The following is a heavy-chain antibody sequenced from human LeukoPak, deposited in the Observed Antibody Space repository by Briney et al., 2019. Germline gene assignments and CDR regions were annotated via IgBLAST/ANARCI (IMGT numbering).Heavy chain of an antibody. V-gene: IGHV3-30*18. CDR2: ISYDGSNK. D-gene: IGHD4-17*01. CDR1: GFTFSNYD. CDR3: AKDGDGDYVGERGFDY. Sequence: GGSLRLSCAASGFTFSNYDMHWVRLAPGKGLEWVAVISYDGSNKYYADSVKGRFTISRDNSKNTLYLQMNSLRAEDTAVYYCAKDGDGDYVGERGFDYWGQGTLVTVSS. J-gene: IGHJ4*02.